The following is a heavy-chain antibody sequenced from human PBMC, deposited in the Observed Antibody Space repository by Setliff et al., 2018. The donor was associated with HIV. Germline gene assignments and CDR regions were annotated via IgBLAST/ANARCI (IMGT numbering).Heavy chain of an antibody. CDR3: ATYRGYNSGDRWSFFDY. D-gene: IGHD2-15*01. J-gene: IGHJ4*02. CDR1: GFTFSSYW. Sequence: GGSLRLSCAASGFTFSSYWMHWVRQAPGKGLVWVSRLNTDGTVANYADSVKGRFTISRDNARNSLFLQMNSLRAEDTAVYYCATYRGYNSGDRWSFFDYWGQGILVTVSS. CDR2: LNTDGTVA. V-gene: IGHV3-74*01.